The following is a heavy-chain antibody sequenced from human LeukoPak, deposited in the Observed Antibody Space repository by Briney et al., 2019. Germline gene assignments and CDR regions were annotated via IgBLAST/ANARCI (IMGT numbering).Heavy chain of an antibody. J-gene: IGHJ4*02. CDR3: ARLIAATGRLYFDY. CDR1: GFTVSSSY. Sequence: PGGSLRLSCAASGFTVSSSYMSWVRQAPGKGLEYVSVIYSGGNTYYAGSVKGRFTISRDNSKNTVYLQMNSLRAEDTAVYYCARLIAATGRLYFDYWGQGILVTVSS. D-gene: IGHD6-13*01. V-gene: IGHV3-53*01. CDR2: IYSGGNT.